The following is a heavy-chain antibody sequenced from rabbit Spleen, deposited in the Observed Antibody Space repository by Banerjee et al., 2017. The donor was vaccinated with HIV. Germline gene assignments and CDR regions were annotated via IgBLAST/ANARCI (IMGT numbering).Heavy chain of an antibody. CDR2: INAVTGKA. D-gene: IGHD1-1*01. CDR1: GFSFSNKAV. CDR3: ARSFRNDPYNPFNL. J-gene: IGHJ4*01. Sequence: QEQLVESGGGLVKPEGSLKLSCTASGFSFSNKAVMCWVRQAPGKGLEWIACINAVTGKAVYASWAKGRFTFSKTSSTTVTLQMTSLTAADTATYFCARSFRNDPYNPFNLWGQGTIVTVS. V-gene: IGHV1S45*01.